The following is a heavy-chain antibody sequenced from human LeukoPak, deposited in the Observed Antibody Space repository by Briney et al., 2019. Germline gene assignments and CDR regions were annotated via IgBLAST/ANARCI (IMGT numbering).Heavy chain of an antibody. Sequence: GGSLRLSCAASGFTFSSYGMRWVRQTPGKGLEWVAIIWSDGSNKYYADSVKGRFTISRDNSKNTLYLQMNSLRAEDTAVYYCARGSGSFSGGFDYWGQGTLVTVSS. CDR3: ARGSGSFSGGFDY. J-gene: IGHJ4*02. V-gene: IGHV3-33*01. CDR1: GFTFSSYG. CDR2: IWSDGSNK. D-gene: IGHD1-26*01.